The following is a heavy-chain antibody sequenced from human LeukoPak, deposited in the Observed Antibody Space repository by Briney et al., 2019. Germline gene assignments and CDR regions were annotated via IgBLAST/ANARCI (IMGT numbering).Heavy chain of an antibody. D-gene: IGHD2-2*01. V-gene: IGHV3-48*01. CDR3: ASGVSSTSCYVDY. CDR2: ISNSSSTM. J-gene: IGHJ4*02. Sequence: GGSLRLSCAASGFTFSSYSMNWVRQAPGKGLEWISYISNSSSTMYYADSVKGRFTISRDNAKNSLYLQMNSLRAEDTAVYYCASGVSSTSCYVDYWGQGTLVSVSS. CDR1: GFTFSSYS.